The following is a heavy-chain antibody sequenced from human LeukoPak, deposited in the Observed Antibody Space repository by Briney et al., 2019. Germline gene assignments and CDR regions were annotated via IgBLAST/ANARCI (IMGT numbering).Heavy chain of an antibody. V-gene: IGHV3-11*01. Sequence: PGGSLRLSCAASGFPFSNYFMSWIRQAPGKGLEWISYIGSSGYTIYYSDSVKGRFTISRDNAKNSLYLQMDSLRAEDTAIYYCARPQTSSSSTASLGYWDQGTLVTVSS. CDR3: ARPQTSSSSTASLGY. CDR2: IGSSGYTI. D-gene: IGHD6-6*01. CDR1: GFPFSNYF. J-gene: IGHJ4*02.